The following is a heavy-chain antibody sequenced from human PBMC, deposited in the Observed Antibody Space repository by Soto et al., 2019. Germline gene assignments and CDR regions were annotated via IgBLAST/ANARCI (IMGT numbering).Heavy chain of an antibody. D-gene: IGHD3-22*01. CDR3: AREGYYYDSSGYYTA. CDR1: GFTFSSYS. J-gene: IGHJ5*02. CDR2: ISSSSSYI. V-gene: IGHV3-21*01. Sequence: ESGGGLVKPGGSLRLSCAASGFTFSSYSMNWVRQAPGKGLEWVSSISSSSSYIYYADSVKGRFTISRDNAKNSLYLQMNSLRAEDTAVYYCAREGYYYDSSGYYTAWGQGTLVTVSS.